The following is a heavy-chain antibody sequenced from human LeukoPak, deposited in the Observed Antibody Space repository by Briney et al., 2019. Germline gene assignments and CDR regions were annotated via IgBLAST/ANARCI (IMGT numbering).Heavy chain of an antibody. J-gene: IGHJ4*02. Sequence: PGGSLRLSCAASGFTFSSYSMNWVRQAPGKGLECVSSISSSSSYIYYADPVKGRSTISRDNAKNSLYLQMNSLRAEDTAVYYCAKNGLPGDYFFDYWGQGALVTVSS. CDR1: GFTFSSYS. CDR2: ISSSSSYI. CDR3: AKNGLPGDYFFDY. V-gene: IGHV3-21*01. D-gene: IGHD4-17*01.